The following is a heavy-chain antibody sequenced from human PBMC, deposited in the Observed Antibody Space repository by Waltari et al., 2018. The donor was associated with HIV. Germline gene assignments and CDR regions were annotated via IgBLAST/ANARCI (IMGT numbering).Heavy chain of an antibody. J-gene: IGHJ5*02. Sequence: QVQLVQSGAEVKKPGASVKLSCKASGYTFSDYYMHWVRQAPGQGLEWMGWINPISGGTRYADTFQARVTLSTAPSSTTAYMELSRLRFDETALEYCPRVFRGIIGYLHSRLGHSGQGTLVIFSS. CDR1: GYTFSDYY. CDR2: INPISGGT. V-gene: IGHV1-2*02. D-gene: IGHD3-10*01. CDR3: PRVFRGIIGYLHSRLGH.